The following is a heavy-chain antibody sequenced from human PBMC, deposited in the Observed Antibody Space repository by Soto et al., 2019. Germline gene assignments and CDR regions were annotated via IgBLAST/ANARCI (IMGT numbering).Heavy chain of an antibody. CDR2: INHSGST. CDR3: AREEPYYYDSSGYYFDY. Sequence: PSETLSLTCAVYGGSFSGYYWSWIRQPPGKGLERIGEINHSGSTNYNPSLKSRVTISVDTSKNQFSLKLSSVTAADTVVFYCAREEPYYYDSSGYYFDYWGKGTLVTVSS. J-gene: IGHJ4*02. V-gene: IGHV4-34*01. D-gene: IGHD3-22*01. CDR1: GGSFSGYY.